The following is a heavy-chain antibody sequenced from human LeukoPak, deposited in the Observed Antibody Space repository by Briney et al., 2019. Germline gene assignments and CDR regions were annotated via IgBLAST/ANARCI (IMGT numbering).Heavy chain of an antibody. CDR3: ARADFYGSGSHPPGGFDY. Sequence: PGRSLRLSCAASGFTFSTYAMHWVRQAPGEGLEWVAVISYDGSDTYYADSVKGRFTISRDSSKNTLYLQMTSLRAEDTGVYYCARADFYGSGSHPPGGFDYWGQGTLVTVSS. D-gene: IGHD3-10*01. CDR1: GFTFSTYA. CDR2: ISYDGSDT. V-gene: IGHV3-30*04. J-gene: IGHJ4*02.